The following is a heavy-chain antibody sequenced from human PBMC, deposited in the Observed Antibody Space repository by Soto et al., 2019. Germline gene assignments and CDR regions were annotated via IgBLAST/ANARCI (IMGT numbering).Heavy chain of an antibody. D-gene: IGHD3-22*01. CDR1: GFTFSSYW. J-gene: IGHJ3*01. CDR2: IKQDGSEK. CDR3: ARGPLSSYYYDSSGYYPL. Sequence: GGSLRLSCAASGFTFSSYWMSWVRQAPGKGLEWVANIKQDGSEKYYVDSVKGRFTISRDNAKNSLYLQMNSLRAEDTAVYCCARGPLSSYYYDSSGYYPLWGQGTMVTVSS. V-gene: IGHV3-7*05.